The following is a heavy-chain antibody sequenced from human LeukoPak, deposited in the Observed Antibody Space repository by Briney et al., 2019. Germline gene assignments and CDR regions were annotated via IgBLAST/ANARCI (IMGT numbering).Heavy chain of an antibody. CDR2: INAGNGNT. J-gene: IGHJ3*02. CDR3: ARARGVIGPYDAFDI. D-gene: IGHD3-10*01. V-gene: IGHV1-3*01. Sequence: ASVKVSCKTSGYTFTRYTIHWVRQAPRQRLEWMGWINAGNGNTKYSQKFQDRVTITRDTSANTAYMELSSPRSEDTAVYYCARARGVIGPYDAFDIWGQGTLVTVSS. CDR1: GYTFTRYT.